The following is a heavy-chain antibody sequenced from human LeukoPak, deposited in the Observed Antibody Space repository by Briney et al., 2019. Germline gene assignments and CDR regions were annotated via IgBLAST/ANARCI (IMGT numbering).Heavy chain of an antibody. Sequence: GGSLRLSCAASGFTFSSYAMHWVRQAPGKGLEWVAVISYDGSNKYYADSVKGRFAISRDNSKNTLFLQMNSLRAEDTAVYYCARDADGSDLDYWGQGTLVTVSS. CDR1: GFTFSSYA. CDR2: ISYDGSNK. D-gene: IGHD6-19*01. CDR3: ARDADGSDLDY. J-gene: IGHJ4*02. V-gene: IGHV3-30*09.